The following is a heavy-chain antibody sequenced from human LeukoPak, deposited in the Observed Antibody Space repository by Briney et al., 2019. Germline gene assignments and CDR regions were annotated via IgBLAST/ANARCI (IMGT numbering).Heavy chain of an antibody. CDR1: GYTFTSYG. Sequence: ALVKVSCKASGYTFTSYGISWVRQAPGQGLEWMGWISAYNGNTNYAQKLQGRVTMTTDTSTSTAYMELRSLRSDDTAVYYCARAWLGLTGDGYTADNWFDPWGQGTLVTVSS. CDR2: ISAYNGNT. J-gene: IGHJ5*02. V-gene: IGHV1-18*01. CDR3: ARAWLGLTGDGYTADNWFDP. D-gene: IGHD5-24*01.